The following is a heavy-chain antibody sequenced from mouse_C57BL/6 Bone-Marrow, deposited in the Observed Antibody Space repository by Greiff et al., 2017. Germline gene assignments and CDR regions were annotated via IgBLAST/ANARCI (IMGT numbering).Heavy chain of an antibody. D-gene: IGHD1-1*01. J-gene: IGHJ1*03. CDR3: ADGSSPFDV. Sequence: QVQLQQSGPELVKPGASVKISCKASGYAFSSSWLNWVKQRPGKGLEWIGRIYPGDGDTNYNGKFKGKATLTADKSSSTAYMQLSSLTSEDSAVYFCADGSSPFDVWGTGTTVTVSS. CDR1: GYAFSSSW. V-gene: IGHV1-82*01. CDR2: IYPGDGDT.